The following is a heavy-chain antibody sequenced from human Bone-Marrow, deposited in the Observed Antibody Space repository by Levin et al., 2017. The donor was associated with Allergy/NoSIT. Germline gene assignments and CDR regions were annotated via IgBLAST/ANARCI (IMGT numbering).Heavy chain of an antibody. CDR3: ASKPLWFGHLDS. CDR2: VYYNGNT. D-gene: IGHD3-10*01. J-gene: IGHJ4*02. Sequence: SQTLSLTCNVSGASLRNYYWNWIRQPPGKGLEWIGYVYYNGNTNYNPSLKSRVSISLDTSKNQISLNLRSVTAADTAVYFCASKPLWFGHLDSWGPGTLVAVSS. CDR1: GASLRNYY. V-gene: IGHV4-59*13.